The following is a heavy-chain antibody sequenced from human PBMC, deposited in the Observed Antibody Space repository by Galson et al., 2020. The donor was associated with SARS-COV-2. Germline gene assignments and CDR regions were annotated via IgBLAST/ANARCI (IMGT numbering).Heavy chain of an antibody. J-gene: IGHJ4*02. D-gene: IGHD1-1*01. CDR3: ARTRTQYNWNDLSLDY. CDR1: GFSLSTSGMC. Sequence: SGPTLVKPTQTLTLTCTFSGFSLSTSGMCVSWIRQPPGKALEWLALIDWDDDKYYSTSLKTRLTISKDTSKNQVVLTMTNMDPVDTATYYCARTRTQYNWNDLSLDYWGQGTLVTVSS. V-gene: IGHV2-70*01. CDR2: IDWDDDK.